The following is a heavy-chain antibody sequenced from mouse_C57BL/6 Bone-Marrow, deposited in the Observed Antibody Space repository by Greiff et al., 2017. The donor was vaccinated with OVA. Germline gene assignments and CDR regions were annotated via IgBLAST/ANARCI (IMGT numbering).Heavy chain of an antibody. D-gene: IGHD1-1*01. CDR2: IDPANGNT. Sequence: EVQLKESVAELVRPGASVKLSCTASGFNIKNTYMHWVKQRPEQGLEWIGRIDPANGNTKYAPKFQGKATITADTSSNTAYLQLSSLTSEDTAIYYCARRGYGSSYRLHWYFDVWGTGTTVTVSS. J-gene: IGHJ1*03. CDR3: ARRGYGSSYRLHWYFDV. V-gene: IGHV14-3*01. CDR1: GFNIKNTY.